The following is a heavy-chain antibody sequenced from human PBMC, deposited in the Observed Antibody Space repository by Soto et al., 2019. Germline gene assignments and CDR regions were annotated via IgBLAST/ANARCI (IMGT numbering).Heavy chain of an antibody. Sequence: GGSLRLSCAAFGFTISGKKYVAWVRQAPGKGLEWVSALYDLDGSFYAASVKGRFTTSSDSSKTTVYLQMNDLRPDDTAVYYCATWHEREHAYDVWGQGTTVTV. J-gene: IGHJ3*01. CDR1: GFTISGKKY. CDR2: LYDLDGS. D-gene: IGHD1-1*01. V-gene: IGHV3-53*01. CDR3: ATWHEREHAYDV.